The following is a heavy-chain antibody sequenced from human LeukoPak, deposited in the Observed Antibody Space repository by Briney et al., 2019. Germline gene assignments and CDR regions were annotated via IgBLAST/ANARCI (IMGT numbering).Heavy chain of an antibody. J-gene: IGHJ4*02. Sequence: GGSLRLSCAASGFTFSSYGMHWVRQAPGKGLEWVAFIRYDGSNKYYADSVKGRFTISRDNSKNTLYLQMNSLRAEDTAVYYCARGGQYYYDSSGYFDYWGQGTLVTVSS. CDR1: GFTFSSYG. CDR3: ARGGQYYYDSSGYFDY. CDR2: IRYDGSNK. V-gene: IGHV3-30*02. D-gene: IGHD3-22*01.